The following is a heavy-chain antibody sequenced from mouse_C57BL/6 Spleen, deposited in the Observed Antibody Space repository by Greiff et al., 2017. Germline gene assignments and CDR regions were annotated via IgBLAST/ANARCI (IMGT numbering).Heavy chain of an antibody. D-gene: IGHD2-2*01. CDR3: ARGGLRRGWFAY. Sequence: EVQLQQSGPELVKPGASVKIPCKASGYTFTDYNMDWVKQSHGKSLEWIGDINPNNGGTIYNQKFKGKATLTVDKSSSTAYMERRSLTSEDTAVYYCARGGLRRGWFAYWGQGTLVTVSA. V-gene: IGHV1-18*01. CDR1: GYTFTDYN. CDR2: INPNNGGT. J-gene: IGHJ3*01.